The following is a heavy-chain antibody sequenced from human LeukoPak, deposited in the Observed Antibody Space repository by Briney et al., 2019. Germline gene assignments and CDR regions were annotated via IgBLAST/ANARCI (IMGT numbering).Heavy chain of an antibody. V-gene: IGHV4-30-4*01. CDR2: IFYSGST. CDR1: GGSIRSGDYY. J-gene: IGHJ4*02. D-gene: IGHD3-22*01. CDR3: ARTQYDSRGFYPDY. Sequence: SETLSLTCTVSGGSIRSGDYYWSWIRQSPGKGLEWIGYIFYSGSTYYNPSLKSRLTMSLDTSKNQFSLKMRSVTAADTAVYHCARTQYDSRGFYPDYWGQGILVTVSS.